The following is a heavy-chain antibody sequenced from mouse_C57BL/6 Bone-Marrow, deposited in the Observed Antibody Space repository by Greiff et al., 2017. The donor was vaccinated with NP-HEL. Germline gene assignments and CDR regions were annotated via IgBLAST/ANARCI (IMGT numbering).Heavy chain of an antibody. D-gene: IGHD2-2*01. Sequence: EVQLQQSGAELVRPGASVKLSCTASGFNIKDDYMHWVKQRPEQGLEWIGWIDPENGDTEYASKFQGKATITADTSSNTAYLQLSSLTSEDTAVYYCTTLIYDGNDGGFAYWGQGTLVTVSA. CDR2: IDPENGDT. J-gene: IGHJ3*01. CDR1: GFNIKDDY. V-gene: IGHV14-4*01. CDR3: TTLIYDGNDGGFAY.